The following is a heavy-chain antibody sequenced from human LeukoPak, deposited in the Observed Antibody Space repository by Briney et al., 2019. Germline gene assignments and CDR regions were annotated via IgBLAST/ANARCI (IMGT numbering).Heavy chain of an antibody. D-gene: IGHD1-26*01. CDR2: ISPTGGNT. J-gene: IGHJ4*02. CDR3: ARLYGRYSGTYQDY. CDR1: GYTFTSYY. V-gene: IGHV1-46*01. Sequence: ASVKVSCKASGYTFTSYYMQWVRQAPGQGFEWMGMISPTGGNTNYAQNFQGRVTMTRDTSTTTVYMELSSLRSEDTAVYYCARLYGRYSGTYQDYWGQGTLVTVSS.